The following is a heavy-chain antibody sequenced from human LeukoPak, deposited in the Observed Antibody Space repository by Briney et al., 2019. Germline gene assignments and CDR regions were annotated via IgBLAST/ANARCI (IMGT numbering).Heavy chain of an antibody. CDR2: IYYSGST. Sequence: KPSETLSLTCTVSGYSISSGYYWGWIRQPPGKGLEWIGSIYYSGSTYYNPSLKSRVTISVDTSKNQFSLKLSSVTAADTAVYYCAREEADMDVWGKGTTVTVSS. CDR1: GYSISSGYY. CDR3: AREEADMDV. V-gene: IGHV4-38-2*02. J-gene: IGHJ6*03.